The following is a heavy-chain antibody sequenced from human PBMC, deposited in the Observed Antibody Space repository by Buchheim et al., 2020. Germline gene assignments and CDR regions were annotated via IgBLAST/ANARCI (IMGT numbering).Heavy chain of an antibody. CDR2: MNPNSANT. CDR3: ARGRPDFDFWGGYSLYYDYYAMDV. D-gene: IGHD3-3*01. Sequence: QVQLVQSGAEVKKSGASVKVSCRASGYTFISYDINWVRQATGQGLEWMGWMNPNSANTGYAQKFQGRVAMTTNTSIGTAYMELSSLTSEDTAVYYCARGRPDFDFWGGYSLYYDYYAMDVWGQGTT. J-gene: IGHJ6*02. CDR1: GYTFISYD. V-gene: IGHV1-8*01.